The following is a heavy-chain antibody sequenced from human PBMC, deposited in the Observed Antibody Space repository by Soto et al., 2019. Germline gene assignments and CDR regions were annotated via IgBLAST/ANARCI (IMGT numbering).Heavy chain of an antibody. D-gene: IGHD1-26*01. Sequence: QVQLQESGPGLVKPSETLSLTCTVSGGSISSYYWSWIRQPPGKGLEWIGYIYYSGSTNYNPSLKTRVTISGDTSKNQFSLKLSSVTAADTAVYYCARGSYVGGYYYYGMDVWGQGTTVTVSS. CDR2: IYYSGST. V-gene: IGHV4-59*01. J-gene: IGHJ6*02. CDR1: GGSISSYY. CDR3: ARGSYVGGYYYYGMDV.